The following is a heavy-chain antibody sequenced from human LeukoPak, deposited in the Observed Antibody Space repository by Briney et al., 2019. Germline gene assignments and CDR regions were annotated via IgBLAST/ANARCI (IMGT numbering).Heavy chain of an antibody. V-gene: IGHV3-7*01. Sequence: PGESLRLSCVVSGFTFSNYWMNWVRQAPGKGLEWVAIINKDGTALNYVDSVKGRFTISRDNAKNSLYLQMNSLRAEDTAVYYCARDLGYLALDFWGQGALVTVSS. J-gene: IGHJ4*02. CDR3: ARDLGYLALDF. D-gene: IGHD6-25*01. CDR2: INKDGTAL. CDR1: GFTFSNYW.